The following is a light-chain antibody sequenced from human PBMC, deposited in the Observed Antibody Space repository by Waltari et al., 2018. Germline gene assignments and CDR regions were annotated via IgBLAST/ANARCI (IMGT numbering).Light chain of an antibody. Sequence: QSALTQAASVSGSPGQSITMSCTGTNSDVGSYNLVSWYQQNPGEAPKLMIFEVPKRPSGVSNRFSGSKSGNTASLTISGLQAEDEAHYYCFSYAGSRNWVFGGGTKLTVL. CDR2: EVP. V-gene: IGLV2-23*02. CDR1: NSDVGSYNL. J-gene: IGLJ3*02. CDR3: FSYAGSRNWV.